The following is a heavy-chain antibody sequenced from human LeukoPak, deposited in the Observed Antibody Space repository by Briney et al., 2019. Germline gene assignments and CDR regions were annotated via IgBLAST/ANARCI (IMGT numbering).Heavy chain of an antibody. CDR2: IIGGGGIT. J-gene: IGHJ6*03. D-gene: IGHD3-9*01. Sequence: GGSLRLSCAASGFTFTTYGMTWVRQAPGKGLEWVSTIIGGGGITYYADSVKGRFTISRDNSKNTLYLQMNSLRAEDTAVYYCAEILEHYDILTGYFQTPGRHYYYYMDVWGKGTTVTISS. CDR1: GFTFTTYG. CDR3: AEILEHYDILTGYFQTPGRHYYYYMDV. V-gene: IGHV3-23*01.